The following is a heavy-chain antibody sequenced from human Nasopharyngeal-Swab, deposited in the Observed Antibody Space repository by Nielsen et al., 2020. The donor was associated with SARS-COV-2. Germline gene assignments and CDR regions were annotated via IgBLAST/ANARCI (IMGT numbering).Heavy chain of an antibody. D-gene: IGHD3-3*01. V-gene: IGHV4-31*03. CDR2: IYYSGST. CDR3: ARGQTIFGVVTGPFDY. Sequence: SETLSLTCTVSGGSISSGGYYWSCIRQHPGKGLEWIGYIYYSGSTYYNPSLKSRVTISVDTSKNQFSLKLSSVTAADTAVYYCARGQTIFGVVTGPFDYWGQGTLVTVSS. CDR1: GGSISSGGYY. J-gene: IGHJ4*02.